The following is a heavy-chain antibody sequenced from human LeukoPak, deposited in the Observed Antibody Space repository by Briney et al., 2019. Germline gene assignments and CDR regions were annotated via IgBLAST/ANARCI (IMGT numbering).Heavy chain of an antibody. CDR1: GFTFSSYP. V-gene: IGHV3-23*01. Sequence: PGGALRLSCTASGFTFSSYPMYWVRQAPGKGLEWVSAISGDGKNTYYAESMKGRFTLSRDNSKDTLYLQMNGLRAEDTAVYYCASSRVYGSHDYWGQGTLVTVSS. J-gene: IGHJ4*02. CDR2: ISGDGKNT. D-gene: IGHD3-10*01. CDR3: ASSRVYGSHDY.